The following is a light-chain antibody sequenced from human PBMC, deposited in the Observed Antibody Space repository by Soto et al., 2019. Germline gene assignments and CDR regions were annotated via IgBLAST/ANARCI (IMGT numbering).Light chain of an antibody. Sequence: EIVMTQSPATLSVSPGARATLSCRASQSVSSNLAWYQQKPGQAPRLLIYGASTRATGIPARFSGSGSGTDLTLTRSSLQSEDFAVYYCQQYNNSPPYTFGQGTKLESK. V-gene: IGKV3-15*01. CDR3: QQYNNSPPYT. CDR1: QSVSSN. J-gene: IGKJ2*01. CDR2: GAS.